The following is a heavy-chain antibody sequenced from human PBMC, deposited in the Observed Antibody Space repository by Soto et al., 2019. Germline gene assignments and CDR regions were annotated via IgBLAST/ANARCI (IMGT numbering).Heavy chain of an antibody. V-gene: IGHV3-21*01. J-gene: IGHJ6*03. D-gene: IGHD4-17*01. CDR1: GFTFSSYS. CDR3: ASEATVTTYYMDV. Sequence: GGSLRLSCAASGFTFSSYSMNWVRQAPGKGLEWVSSISSSSSYIYYADSVKGRFTISRDNAKNSLYLQMNSLRAEDTAVYYCASEATVTTYYMDVWGKGTTVTVSS. CDR2: ISSSSSYI.